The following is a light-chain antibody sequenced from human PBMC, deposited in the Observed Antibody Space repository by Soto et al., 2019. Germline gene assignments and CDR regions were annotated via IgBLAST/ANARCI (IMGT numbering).Light chain of an antibody. CDR1: QSVRSH. V-gene: IGKV3-15*01. CDR2: GAS. Sequence: EVVMTQSPVTLSVSPGERATLFCRASQSVRSHLAWFQQKPGQAPNLLIFGASTRATGVPARFSGSESGTEFTLTISSLQSEDVGLYFCQQYNDCPRTFGGGTKVDIK. J-gene: IGKJ4*01. CDR3: QQYNDCPRT.